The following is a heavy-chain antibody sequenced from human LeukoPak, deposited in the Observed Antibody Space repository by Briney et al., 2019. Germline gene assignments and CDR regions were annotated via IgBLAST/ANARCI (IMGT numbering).Heavy chain of an antibody. CDR1: GFTFSSYG. Sequence: GGSLRLSCAASGFTFSSYGMHWVRQAPGKGLEWVAFIRYDGSNKYYADSVKGRFTISRDNSKNTLYLQMNSLRAEDPAVYYCAGNDIVVVVAATPFRFDYWGQGTLVTVSS. D-gene: IGHD2-15*01. CDR3: AGNDIVVVVAATPFRFDY. V-gene: IGHV3-30*02. J-gene: IGHJ4*02. CDR2: IRYDGSNK.